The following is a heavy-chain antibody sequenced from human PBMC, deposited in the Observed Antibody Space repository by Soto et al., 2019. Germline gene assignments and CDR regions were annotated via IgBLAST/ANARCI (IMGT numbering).Heavy chain of an antibody. CDR2: IYYSGST. V-gene: IGHV4-59*12. J-gene: IGHJ4*02. CDR3: ASLGYCSGGSCFIDY. Sequence: SSETLSLTCTVSGGSISSYYCSWIRQPPGKGLEWIGYIYYSGSTNYSPSLKSRVTISVDTSKNQFSLKLSSVTAADKAVYYCASLGYCSGGSCFIDYCGQRTLVPVSS. D-gene: IGHD2-15*01. CDR1: GGSISSYY.